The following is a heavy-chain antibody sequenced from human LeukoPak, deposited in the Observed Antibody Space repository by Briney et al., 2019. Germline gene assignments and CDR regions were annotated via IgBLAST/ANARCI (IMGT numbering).Heavy chain of an antibody. J-gene: IGHJ3*02. CDR2: TYYRSKWYN. V-gene: IGHV6-1*01. Sequence: SQTLSLTCAISGDSVSSNTAAWNWIRQSPSRGLEWLGRTYYRSKWYNDYAVSVKSRITINPDTSKNQFSLQLNSVTPEDTAVYYCARDRPSGSYSGYAFDIWGQGTMVTVSS. CDR1: GDSVSSNTAA. CDR3: ARDRPSGSYSGYAFDI. D-gene: IGHD1-26*01.